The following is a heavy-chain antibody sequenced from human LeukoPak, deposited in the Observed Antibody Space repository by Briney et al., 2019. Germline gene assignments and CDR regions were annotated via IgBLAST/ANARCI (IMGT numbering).Heavy chain of an antibody. CDR3: AKSHYYDNSGYLYYFDY. D-gene: IGHD3-22*01. CDR2: ISGDTYTT. CDR1: GFTFDDYA. V-gene: IGHV3-23*01. J-gene: IGHJ4*02. Sequence: GRSLRLSCAASGFTFDDYAMHWVRQAPGKGLEWVSAISGDTYTTYYADSVKGRFTISRDNSKNTLHLQMNSLRAEDTAVYYCAKSHYYDNSGYLYYFDYWGQGTLVTVSS.